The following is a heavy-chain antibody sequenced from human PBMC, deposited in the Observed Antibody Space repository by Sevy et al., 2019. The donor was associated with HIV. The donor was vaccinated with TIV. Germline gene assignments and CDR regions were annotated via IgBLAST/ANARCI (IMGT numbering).Heavy chain of an antibody. J-gene: IGHJ4*02. V-gene: IGHV3-23*01. D-gene: IGHD3-22*01. Sequence: GGSLRLSCAASGFTFSSYAMSWVRQAPGKGLEWVSAISGSGGSTYYADSVKGRFTISRDNSKNTLYLQMNILIAEDTAVYYCAKDPHYYDSSGYPFHYWGQGTLVTVSS. CDR2: ISGSGGST. CDR1: GFTFSSYA. CDR3: AKDPHYYDSSGYPFHY.